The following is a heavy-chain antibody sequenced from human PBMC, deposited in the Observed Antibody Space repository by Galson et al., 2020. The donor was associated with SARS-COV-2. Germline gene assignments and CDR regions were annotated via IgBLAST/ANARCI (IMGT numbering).Heavy chain of an antibody. CDR1: GYTLTELS. J-gene: IGHJ4*02. CDR2: FDPEDGET. V-gene: IGHV1-24*01. CDR3: ATEVHYYDSSGQGYFDY. Sequence: ASVKVSCKVSGYTLTELSMHWVRQAPGKGLEWMGGFDPEDGETIYAQKFQGRVTMTEDTSTDTAYMELSSLRSEDTAVYYCATEVHYYDSSGQGYFDYWGQGTLVTVSS. D-gene: IGHD3-22*01.